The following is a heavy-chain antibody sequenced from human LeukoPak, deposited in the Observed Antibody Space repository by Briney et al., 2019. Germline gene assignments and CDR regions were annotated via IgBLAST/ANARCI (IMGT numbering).Heavy chain of an antibody. CDR2: INWNGGST. V-gene: IGHV3-20*04. CDR3: ARDFHSSGWFQGDY. CDR1: GFTFDDYG. Sequence: PGGSLRLSCAASGFTFDDYGMSGVRQAPGKGLEWVSGINWNGGSTGYADSVKGRFTISRDNAKNSLYLQMNSLRAEDTALYYCARDFHSSGWFQGDYWGQGTLVTVSS. J-gene: IGHJ4*02. D-gene: IGHD6-19*01.